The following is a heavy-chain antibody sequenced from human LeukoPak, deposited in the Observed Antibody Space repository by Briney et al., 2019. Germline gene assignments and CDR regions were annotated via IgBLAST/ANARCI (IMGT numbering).Heavy chain of an antibody. D-gene: IGHD3-22*01. CDR2: IYYSGST. J-gene: IGHJ4*02. Sequence: SETLSLTCTVSGGSISSYYWSWIRQPPGKGLEWIGYIYYSGSTNYNPSLKSRVTISVDRSKNQFSLKLSSVTAADTAVYYCARSRKGDYDSSGYYRYYFDYWGQGTLVTVSS. CDR1: GGSISSYY. CDR3: ARSRKGDYDSSGYYRYYFDY. V-gene: IGHV4-59*12.